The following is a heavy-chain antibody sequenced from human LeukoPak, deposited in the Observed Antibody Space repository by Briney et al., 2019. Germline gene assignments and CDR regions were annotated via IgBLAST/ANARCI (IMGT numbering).Heavy chain of an antibody. Sequence: SETLSLTCAVYGGSFSGYYWSWIRQPPGKVLEWIGEINHSGSTNYNPSLKSRVTISVDTSKNQVSLKLTSVTAADTAIYYCARATAWIDAFDFWGQGTMVTVSS. CDR1: GGSFSGYY. J-gene: IGHJ3*01. CDR3: ARATAWIDAFDF. CDR2: INHSGST. V-gene: IGHV4-34*01. D-gene: IGHD5-12*01.